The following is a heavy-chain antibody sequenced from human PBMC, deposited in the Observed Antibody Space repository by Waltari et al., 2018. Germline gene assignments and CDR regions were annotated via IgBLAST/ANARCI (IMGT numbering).Heavy chain of an antibody. D-gene: IGHD3-10*01. V-gene: IGHV4-59*01. CDR2: IYYRGRT. J-gene: IGHJ5*02. CDR3: ARDAIPNYYGSGSYGSWFDP. Sequence: QVQLQESGPGLVKPSETLSLTCTVSGGSISSYYWSWIRQPPGKGREWIGYIYYRGRTNYNPSLKGRVTISVETSKNQFSLKLSSVTAADTAVYYCARDAIPNYYGSGSYGSWFDPWGQGTLVTVSS. CDR1: GGSISSYY.